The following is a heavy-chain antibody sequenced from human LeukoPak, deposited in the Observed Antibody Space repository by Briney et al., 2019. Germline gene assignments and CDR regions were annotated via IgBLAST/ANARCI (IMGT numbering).Heavy chain of an antibody. CDR2: IWSDGSKE. CDR3: AKDASGPYNSLFDP. J-gene: IGHJ5*02. V-gene: IGHV3-33*03. D-gene: IGHD6-19*01. Sequence: GRSLRLSCAASGFSFSDYGTHWVRQAPGKGLEWVAVIWSDGSKENYADSVKGRFTISRDNSKNTVFLQMNSLRAEDTAVYYCAKDASGPYNSLFDPWGQGTLVIVSP. CDR1: GFSFSDYG.